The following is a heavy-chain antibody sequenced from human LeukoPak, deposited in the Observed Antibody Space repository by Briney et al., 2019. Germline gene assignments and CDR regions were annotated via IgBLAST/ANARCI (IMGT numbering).Heavy chain of an antibody. V-gene: IGHV1-18*01. J-gene: IGHJ5*02. Sequence: ASVKVSCKASGYSFTTYGISWARQAPGQGVEWMGWINTYSGNTNYAQKFQGRVTMTTDTSTSTAYMELRSLRSDDTAVYYCARRRDDYIVAPWGQGTLVTVSS. CDR1: GYSFTTYG. CDR3: ARRRDDYIVAP. D-gene: IGHD5-24*01. CDR2: INTYSGNT.